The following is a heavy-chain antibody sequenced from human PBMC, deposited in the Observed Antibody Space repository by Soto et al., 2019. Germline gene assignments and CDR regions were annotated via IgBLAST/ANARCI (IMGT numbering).Heavy chain of an antibody. CDR2: IWNDGSNE. V-gene: IGHV3-33*06. Sequence: GGSLRLSCEASGFNFSSYGIHWVRQAPGKGLEWVAIIWNDGSNEYYADSVKGRFTISRDNSKNTVYLQVSKLRAEDTAVYYCAKDQDVLRSFDWLLISDYYGMDVWGQGTTVTVSS. CDR3: AKDQDVLRSFDWLLISDYYGMDV. CDR1: GFNFSSYG. D-gene: IGHD3-9*01. J-gene: IGHJ6*02.